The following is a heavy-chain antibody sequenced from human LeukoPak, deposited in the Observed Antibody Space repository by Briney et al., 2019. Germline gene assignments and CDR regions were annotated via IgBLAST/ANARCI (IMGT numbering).Heavy chain of an antibody. D-gene: IGHD5-12*01. CDR1: GFTFSNYA. Sequence: PGGSLRLSCAASGFTFSNYAMHWVRQAPGRGLEYVSAISSNGDSPYYANSLKGRFTISRDNSKNMLYLQMGSLRAEDMAVYYCARADSGPSFPPDYWGQGTLVTASS. CDR3: ARADSGPSFPPDY. J-gene: IGHJ4*02. V-gene: IGHV3-64*01. CDR2: ISSNGDSP.